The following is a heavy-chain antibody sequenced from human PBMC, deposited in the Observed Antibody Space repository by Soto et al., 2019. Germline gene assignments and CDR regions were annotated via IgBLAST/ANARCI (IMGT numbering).Heavy chain of an antibody. D-gene: IGHD6-6*01. J-gene: IGHJ6*02. CDR2: TYYRSKWYN. V-gene: IGHV6-1*01. CDR3: ARDREYSSSSSYYYGMDV. CDR1: GDSVSSNSAA. Sequence: SQTLSLTCVISGDSVSSNSAAWNWIRQSPSRGLEWLGRTYYRSKWYNDYAVSVKSRITINPDTSKNQFSLQLNSVTPEDTAVYYCARDREYSSSSSYYYGMDVWGQGXTVTV.